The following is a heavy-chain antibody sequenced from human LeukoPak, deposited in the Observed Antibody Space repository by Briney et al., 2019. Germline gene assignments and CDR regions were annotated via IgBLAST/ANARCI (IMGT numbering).Heavy chain of an antibody. CDR1: GGSTSSSSYY. CDR2: IYYSGST. CDR3: ARGLVQEYYYYYMDV. D-gene: IGHD1-1*01. Sequence: PSETLSLTCTVSGGSTSSSSYYWSWIRQHPGKGLEWIGYIYYSGSTYYNPSLKSRVTISVDTSKDRFSLKVTSVTAADTAVYYCARGLVQEYYYYYMDVWGKGTTVTVSS. J-gene: IGHJ6*03. V-gene: IGHV4-39*01.